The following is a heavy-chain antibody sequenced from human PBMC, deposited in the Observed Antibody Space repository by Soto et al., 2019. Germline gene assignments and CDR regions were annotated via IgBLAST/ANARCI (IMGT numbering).Heavy chain of an antibody. V-gene: IGHV4-30-2*01. D-gene: IGHD3-10*01. CDR3: ARSLRRITMVRGVIHPVGYFDY. CDR1: GGSISSGGYS. Sequence: QLQLQESGSGLVKPSQTLSLTCAVSGGSISSGGYSWSWIRQPPGKGLEWIGYIYHSGSTYYNPSLKSRVTISVDRSKNQFSLKLSSVTAADTAVYYCARSLRRITMVRGVIHPVGYFDYWGQGTLVTVSS. CDR2: IYHSGST. J-gene: IGHJ4*02.